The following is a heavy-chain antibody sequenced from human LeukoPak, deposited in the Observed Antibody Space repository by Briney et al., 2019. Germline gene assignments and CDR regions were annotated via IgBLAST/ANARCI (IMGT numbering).Heavy chain of an antibody. J-gene: IGHJ4*02. D-gene: IGHD6-13*01. CDR1: GFTFSDYY. Sequence: ASVKVSCKASGFTFSDYYIQWVRQAPGQGLEWMGSIHPKSGGTKYAQKFQGRVTVTGDTSTSAVYMELSRLTSDDTAVYYCARDPPAAASTEFDLWGQGTLVTVSS. CDR3: ARDPPAAASTEFDL. V-gene: IGHV1-2*02. CDR2: IHPKSGGT.